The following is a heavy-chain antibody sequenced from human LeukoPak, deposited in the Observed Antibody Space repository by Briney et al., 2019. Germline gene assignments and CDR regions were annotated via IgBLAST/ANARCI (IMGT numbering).Heavy chain of an antibody. J-gene: IGHJ3*02. V-gene: IGHV1-3*03. CDR2: INAGNGNS. CDR3: ARVSYSSSSLFAFDI. D-gene: IGHD6-6*01. CDR1: GYTFTSYA. Sequence: GASVKVSCKASGYTFTSYAMHWVRQAPVQRLEWMGWINAGNGNSKYSQEFQGRVNITRETSASTAYMELSSLRSEDTAVYYCARVSYSSSSLFAFDIWGQGTMVTVSS.